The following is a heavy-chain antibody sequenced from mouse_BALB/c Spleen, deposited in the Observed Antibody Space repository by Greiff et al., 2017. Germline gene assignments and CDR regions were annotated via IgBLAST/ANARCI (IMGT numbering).Heavy chain of an antibody. Sequence: EVQLQQSGAELVKPGASVKLSCTASGFNIKDTYMHWVKQRPEQGLEWIGRIDPANGNTKYDPKFQGKATITADTSSNTAYLQLSSLTSEDTAVYYCASGAYYGNLDAMDYWGQGTSVTVSS. CDR1: GFNIKDTY. CDR3: ASGAYYGNLDAMDY. CDR2: IDPANGNT. V-gene: IGHV14-3*02. D-gene: IGHD2-10*01. J-gene: IGHJ4*01.